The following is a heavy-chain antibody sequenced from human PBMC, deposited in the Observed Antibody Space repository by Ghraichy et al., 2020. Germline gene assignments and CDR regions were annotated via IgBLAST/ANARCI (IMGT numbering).Heavy chain of an antibody. CDR2: IKQDGSEK. V-gene: IGHV3-7*01. CDR3: ARSLHIAVVPSVGVLFDY. D-gene: IGHD2-2*01. CDR1: GFTFSSYW. Sequence: GGSLRLSCAASGFTFSSYWMSWVRQTPGKGLEWVATIKQDGSEKFYADSVKGRITISRDNTEKSLYLQMNSLRAEDTAVYYCARSLHIAVVPSVGVLFDYWGQGTLVTVSS. J-gene: IGHJ4*02.